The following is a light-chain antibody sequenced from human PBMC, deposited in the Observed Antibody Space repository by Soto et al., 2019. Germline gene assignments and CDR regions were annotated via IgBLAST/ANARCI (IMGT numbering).Light chain of an antibody. CDR2: DAS. Sequence: IVLTQSPGTLSLSPGERATLSCRASQSVSSSYLAWYQQKPGQAPRLLIFDASSRATGIPDRFSGSGSGTDFTLTISILEPEDFAIYYCQQYGSSPRMFGQGTKVEIK. J-gene: IGKJ1*01. CDR1: QSVSSSY. CDR3: QQYGSSPRM. V-gene: IGKV3-20*01.